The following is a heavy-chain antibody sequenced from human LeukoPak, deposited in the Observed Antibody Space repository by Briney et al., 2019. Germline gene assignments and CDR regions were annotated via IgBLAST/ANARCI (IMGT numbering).Heavy chain of an antibody. J-gene: IGHJ4*02. V-gene: IGHV3-21*01. CDR3: ARDRVGAVAGFDY. Sequence: GGSLRLSCAASEFTFSSYSMNWVRQAPGKGLEWVSSISSSSSYMYYADSVKGRFTISRDNAKNSLYLQMNSLRAEDTAVYYCARDRVGAVAGFDYWGQGTLVTVSS. D-gene: IGHD6-19*01. CDR2: ISSSSSYM. CDR1: EFTFSSYS.